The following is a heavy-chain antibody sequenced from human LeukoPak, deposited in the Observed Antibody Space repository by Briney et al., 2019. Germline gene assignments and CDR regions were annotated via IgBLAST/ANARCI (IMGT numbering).Heavy chain of an antibody. CDR1: GGSFSGYY. D-gene: IGHD4-23*01. Sequence: PSETLSLTCAVYGGSFSGYYWSWIRQPPGKGLEWIGEINHSGSTNYNPSLKSRVTISVDTSKNQFSLKLSSVTAADTAVYYCARTRNGYGGNSGSHYYYYYMDVWGKGTTVTVSS. V-gene: IGHV4-34*01. CDR2: INHSGST. J-gene: IGHJ6*03. CDR3: ARTRNGYGGNSGSHYYYYYMDV.